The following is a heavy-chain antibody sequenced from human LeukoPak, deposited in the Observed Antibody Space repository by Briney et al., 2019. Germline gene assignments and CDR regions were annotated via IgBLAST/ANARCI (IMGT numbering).Heavy chain of an antibody. CDR3: ASSDIVVVPAIYGMDV. CDR1: GYTFTSYG. CDR2: ISAYNGNT. D-gene: IGHD2-2*01. V-gene: IGHV1-18*01. J-gene: IGHJ6*02. Sequence: GASVKVSCKASGYTFTSYGISWVRQAPGQGLEWMGWISAYNGNTNYAQKLQGRVTMTTDTSTSTAYMELRSLRSDDTAVYYCASSDIVVVPAIYGMDVWGQGTTVTVSS.